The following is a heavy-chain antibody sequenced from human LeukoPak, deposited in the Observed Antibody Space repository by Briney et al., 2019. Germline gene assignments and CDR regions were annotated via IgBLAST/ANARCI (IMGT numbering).Heavy chain of an antibody. CDR2: ITGNSGAL. V-gene: IGHV3-9*01. Sequence: PGGCLRLACTASGFTFDNFATEWVRQVPGGGLECDSGITGNSGALHYADTVKCRFTISRDNAKKSLYLQISSLIPEDTALYYCGKDIVGSMLRGVIRGWGQGALVSVSS. CDR3: GKDIVGSMLRGVIRG. CDR1: GFTFDNFA. D-gene: IGHD3-10*01. J-gene: IGHJ4*02.